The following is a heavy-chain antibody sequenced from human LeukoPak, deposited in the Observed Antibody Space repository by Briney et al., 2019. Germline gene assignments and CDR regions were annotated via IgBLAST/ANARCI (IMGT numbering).Heavy chain of an antibody. CDR1: GFTFSRNW. D-gene: IGHD2-2*01. CDR2: INHSGST. V-gene: IGHV4-34*01. Sequence: GSLRLSCAASGFTFSRNWMSWVRQPPGKGLEWIGEINHSGSTNYNPSLKSRVTISVDTSKNQFSLKLSSVTAADTAVYYCARREIVVVPAATTESLYFDYWGQGTLVTVSS. CDR3: ARREIVVVPAATTESLYFDY. J-gene: IGHJ4*02.